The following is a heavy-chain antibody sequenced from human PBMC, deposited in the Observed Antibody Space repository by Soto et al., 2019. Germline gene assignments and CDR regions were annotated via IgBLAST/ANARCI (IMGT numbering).Heavy chain of an antibody. CDR1: GFTFSSYS. Sequence: GGSLRLSCAASGFTFSSYSMNWVRQAPGKGLEWVSSISSSSSYIYYADSVKGRFTISRGNAKNSLYLQMNSLRAEDTAVYYCATIEFSGSYLRMDVWGQGTTVTVSS. J-gene: IGHJ6*02. V-gene: IGHV3-21*01. CDR2: ISSSSSYI. CDR3: ATIEFSGSYLRMDV. D-gene: IGHD1-26*01.